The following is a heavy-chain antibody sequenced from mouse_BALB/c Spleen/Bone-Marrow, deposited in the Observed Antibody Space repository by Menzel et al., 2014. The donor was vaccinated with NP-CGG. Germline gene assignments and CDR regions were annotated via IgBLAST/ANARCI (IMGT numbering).Heavy chain of an antibody. CDR1: GYTFSSYW. V-gene: IGHV1-9*01. D-gene: IGHD2-14*01. CDR3: ARRYFYSMDY. Sequence: VQLQQSGAELMKPGTSVKISCKATGYTFSSYWIEWVKQRPGLGLEWIGKILPGSAITNYNEKFKGKATFTADTSSNTAYMQLSSLTSEDSAVYYCARRYFYSMDYWGQGTSVTVSS. J-gene: IGHJ4*01. CDR2: ILPGSAIT.